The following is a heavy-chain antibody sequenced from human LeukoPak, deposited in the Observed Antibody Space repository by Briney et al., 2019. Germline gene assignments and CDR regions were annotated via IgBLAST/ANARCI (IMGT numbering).Heavy chain of an antibody. J-gene: IGHJ4*02. Sequence: SETLSLTCTVSGGSISSYFWSWIRQPPGKGLEWIGYIYSCGSDDYNPSLKSRVTISVDTSKNQFSLRLSSVTASDTAVDCCARRSRMCYIDYWGQGTLVTVSS. CDR2: IYSCGSD. V-gene: IGHV4-4*08. CDR1: GGSISSYF. CDR3: ARRSRMCYIDY. D-gene: IGHD2/OR15-2a*01.